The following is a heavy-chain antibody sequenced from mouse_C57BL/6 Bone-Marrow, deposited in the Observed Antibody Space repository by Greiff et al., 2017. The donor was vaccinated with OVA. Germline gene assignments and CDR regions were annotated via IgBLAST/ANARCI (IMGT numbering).Heavy chain of an antibody. Sequence: EVQLVESGGGLVQPGESLKLSCESTDYAFPCYDMSWVRQTPVKRLELVAAINSDGGSTYYPDTMERRFIISRDNTTKTLYLQMSRLRSEDAALYYGAGPAMDYWGQGTTVTVSS. CDR3: AGPAMDY. CDR1: DYAFPCYD. V-gene: IGHV5-2*01. J-gene: IGHJ4*01. CDR2: INSDGGST.